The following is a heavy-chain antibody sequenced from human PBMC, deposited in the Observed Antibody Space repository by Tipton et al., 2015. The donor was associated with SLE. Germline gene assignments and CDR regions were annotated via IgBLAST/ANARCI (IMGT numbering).Heavy chain of an antibody. J-gene: IGHJ4*02. D-gene: IGHD4-17*01. CDR3: ARDGRSGDPRDY. V-gene: IGHV4-59*11. CDR2: IYYSGST. Sequence: TLSLTCAVYGGSFSSHYWSWIRQPPGKGLEWIGYIYYSGSTNYNPSLKSRVTISVDTSKNQFSLKLTSVTAADTAVYYCARDGRSGDPRDYWGQGTLVTVSS. CDR1: GGSFSSHY.